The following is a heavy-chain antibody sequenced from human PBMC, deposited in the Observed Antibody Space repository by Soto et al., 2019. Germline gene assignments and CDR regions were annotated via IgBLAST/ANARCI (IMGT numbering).Heavy chain of an antibody. J-gene: IGHJ4*02. D-gene: IGHD3-9*01. CDR1: GGSISSGDYY. CDR3: ASAFRDDILTGYSSYFDY. CDR2: IYYSGST. Sequence: SETLSLTCTVSGGSISSGDYYWSWIRQPPGKGLEWIGYIYYSGSTYYNPSLKSRVTISVDTSKNQFSLKLSSVTAADTAVYYCASAFRDDILTGYSSYFDYWGQGTLVTVSS. V-gene: IGHV4-30-4*01.